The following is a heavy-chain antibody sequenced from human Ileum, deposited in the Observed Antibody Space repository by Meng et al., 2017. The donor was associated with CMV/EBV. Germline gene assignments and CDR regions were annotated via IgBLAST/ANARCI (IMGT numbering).Heavy chain of an antibody. V-gene: IGHV1-2*02. CDR2: INPNSGGT. D-gene: IGHD6-6*01. CDR3: ARADPSIAARWHFDY. CDR1: GYTFAASY. Sequence: ASVKVSCKASGYTFAASYMHWVRQAPGQGLEWMGWINPNSGGTNYAQKFQGRVTMTRDTSISTAYMELSRLRSDDTAVYYCARADPSIAARWHFDYWGQGTLVTVSS. J-gene: IGHJ4*02.